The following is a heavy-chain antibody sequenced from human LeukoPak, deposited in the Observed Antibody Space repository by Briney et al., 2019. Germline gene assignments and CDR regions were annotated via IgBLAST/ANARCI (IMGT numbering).Heavy chain of an antibody. J-gene: IGHJ6*03. Sequence: GGSLRLSCAASGFTFSSYAMNWVRQAPGKGLEWVSSISSSSSYIYYADSVKGRFTISRDNAKNSLYLQMNSLRAEDTAVYYCARDTFYYGSGSYGPNYYYMDVWGKGTTVTISS. CDR3: ARDTFYYGSGSYGPNYYYMDV. D-gene: IGHD3-10*01. CDR2: ISSSSSYI. V-gene: IGHV3-21*01. CDR1: GFTFSSYA.